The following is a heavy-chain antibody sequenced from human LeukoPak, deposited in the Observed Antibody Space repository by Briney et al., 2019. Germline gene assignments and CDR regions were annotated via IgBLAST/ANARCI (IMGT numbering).Heavy chain of an antibody. Sequence: ASVKVSCKASGYTFTTYYIHWVRQAPGQGLEWMGIINPSGGSTNYAQKFQGRVTITRDTSTSTVYLDLSSLRSEAPAVNTCPGRGEYSASPGVYWGQGPLVTVSS. CDR2: INPSGGST. V-gene: IGHV1-46*01. CDR1: GYTFTTYY. J-gene: IGHJ4*02. CDR3: PGRGEYSASPGVY. D-gene: IGHD2/OR15-2a*01.